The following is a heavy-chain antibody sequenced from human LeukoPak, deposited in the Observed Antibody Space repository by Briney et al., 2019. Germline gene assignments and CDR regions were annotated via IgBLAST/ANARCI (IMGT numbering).Heavy chain of an antibody. Sequence: SQTLSLTCAVYGGSFSGYYWSWIRQPPGKGLEGIGEINHSGSTNYNPSLKSRVTISVDTSKNQFSLKLSSVTAADTAVYYCARGRRQNYGSGSYGIDYWGQGTLVTVSS. CDR3: ARGRRQNYGSGSYGIDY. CDR1: GGSFSGYY. CDR2: INHSGST. V-gene: IGHV4-34*01. D-gene: IGHD3-10*01. J-gene: IGHJ4*02.